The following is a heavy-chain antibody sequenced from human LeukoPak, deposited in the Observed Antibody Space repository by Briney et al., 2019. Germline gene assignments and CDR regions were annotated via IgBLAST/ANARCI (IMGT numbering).Heavy chain of an antibody. V-gene: IGHV3-23*01. CDR3: AKDARPLAWLQLRNDAFDI. Sequence: GGSLRLSCAASGFTFSSYAMSWVRQAPGKGLEWVSAISGSGGSTYYADSVKGRFTISRDNSKNTLYLQMNSLRAEDTAVYYCAKDARPLAWLQLRNDAFDIWGQGTMVTVSS. CDR2: ISGSGGST. CDR1: GFTFSSYA. D-gene: IGHD5-24*01. J-gene: IGHJ3*02.